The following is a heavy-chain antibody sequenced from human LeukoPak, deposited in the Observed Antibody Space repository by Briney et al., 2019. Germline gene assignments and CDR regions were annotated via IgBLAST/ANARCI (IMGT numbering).Heavy chain of an antibody. D-gene: IGHD3-9*01. V-gene: IGHV1-18*04. CDR3: ARVSGPTAGYAFDI. Sequence: ASVKVSCKASGYTFTSYAMTWVRQAPGQGPEWMGWISVNSGNTNYTQKLQGRVTMTTDTSTSTAYMELRSPRSDDTAVYYCARVSGPTAGYAFDIWGQGTMVTVSS. J-gene: IGHJ3*02. CDR1: GYTFTSYA. CDR2: ISVNSGNT.